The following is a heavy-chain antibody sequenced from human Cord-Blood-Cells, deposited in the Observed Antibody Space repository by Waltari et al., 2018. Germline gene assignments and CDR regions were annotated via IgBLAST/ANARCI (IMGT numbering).Heavy chain of an antibody. CDR3: ARVESGGDYDY. Sequence: EVQLVESGGGLIQPGGSLRLSCAASGFTVSSNYMRWVRQAPGKGLEWVSVIYSGGSTYYANSVKGRFTISRDNSKNTLYLQMNSLRAEDTAVYYCARVESGGDYDYWGQGTLVTVSS. D-gene: IGHD4-17*01. CDR1: GFTVSSNY. CDR2: IYSGGST. J-gene: IGHJ4*02. V-gene: IGHV3-53*01.